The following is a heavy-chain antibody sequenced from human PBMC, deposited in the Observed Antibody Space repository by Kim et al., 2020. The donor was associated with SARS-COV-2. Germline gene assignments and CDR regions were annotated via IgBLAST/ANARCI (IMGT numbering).Heavy chain of an antibody. CDR3: AIDLKYYDILTGYYPPQGVYYYYGMDV. CDR2: IWYDGSNK. V-gene: IGHV3-33*01. Sequence: GGSLRLSCAASGFTFSSYGMHWVRQAPGKGLEWVAVIWYDGSNKYYADSVKGRFTISRDNSKNTLYLQMNSLRAEDTAVYYCAIDLKYYDILTGYYPPQGVYYYYGMDVWGQGTTVTVSS. J-gene: IGHJ6*02. D-gene: IGHD3-9*01. CDR1: GFTFSSYG.